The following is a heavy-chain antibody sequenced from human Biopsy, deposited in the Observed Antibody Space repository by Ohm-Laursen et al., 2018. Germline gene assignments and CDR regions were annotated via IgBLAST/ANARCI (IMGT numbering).Heavy chain of an antibody. CDR2: ISASSSYI. Sequence: SLRLSCAAFGVTLSGYGMNWVRQAPGKGLEWVSSISASSSYIYYADSVKGRFTASRDNTKNTLYLQMNSLRAADTAIYFCATELLPPGVGGPWLDSWGQGTPVTVSS. CDR3: ATELLPPGVGGPWLDS. CDR1: GVTLSGYG. J-gene: IGHJ5*01. V-gene: IGHV3-21*06. D-gene: IGHD3-10*01.